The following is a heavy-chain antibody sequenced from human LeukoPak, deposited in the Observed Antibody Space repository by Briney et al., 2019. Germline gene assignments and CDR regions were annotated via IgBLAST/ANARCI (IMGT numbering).Heavy chain of an antibody. V-gene: IGHV3-48*03. CDR3: ASGAQWLVPLFDY. Sequence: PGGSLRLSCAASGFTFSSYEMNWVRQAPGKGLEWVSYISSSGSAIYYADSVKGRFTIYRDNAKNSLYLQMNSLRVEDTAVYYCASGAQWLVPLFDYWGQGTLVTVSS. D-gene: IGHD6-19*01. CDR2: ISSSGSAI. CDR1: GFTFSSYE. J-gene: IGHJ4*02.